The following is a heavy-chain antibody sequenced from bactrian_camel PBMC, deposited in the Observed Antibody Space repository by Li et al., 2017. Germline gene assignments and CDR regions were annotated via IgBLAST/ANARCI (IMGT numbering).Heavy chain of an antibody. Sequence: HVQLVESGGGSVQAGGSLRLSCAASAIGDTYSCMGWFRQAPGREREGVAMIYMIGGSTYYVDSVKGRFTVSRDNAKNTVYLQMNSLKPEDTAVYFCVRDPFQVVSYWGQGTQVTVS. CDR2: IYMIGGST. D-gene: IGHD2*01. CDR3: VRDPFQVVSY. J-gene: IGHJ4*01. V-gene: IGHV3S63*01. CDR1: AIGDTYSC.